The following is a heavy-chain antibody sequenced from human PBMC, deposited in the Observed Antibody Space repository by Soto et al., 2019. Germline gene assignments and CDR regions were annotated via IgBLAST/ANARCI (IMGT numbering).Heavy chain of an antibody. D-gene: IGHD6-19*01. Sequence: EVQLVESGGGLVQPGGSLRLSCAASGFTFNTYAMNWVRQAPGKGREWISYISNTGSTIIYADSVQGRFIISRDDAKNSLYLQMNSLRDEDTNVYYCARGNIAMPGTQYYGMDVWGQGTAVTVSS. CDR2: ISNTGSTI. V-gene: IGHV3-48*02. CDR3: ARGNIAMPGTQYYGMDV. CDR1: GFTFNTYA. J-gene: IGHJ6*02.